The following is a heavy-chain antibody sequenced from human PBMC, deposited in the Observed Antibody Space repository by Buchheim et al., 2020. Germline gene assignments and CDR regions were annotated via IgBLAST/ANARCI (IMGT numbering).Heavy chain of an antibody. CDR2: INPNSGGT. Sequence: QVQLVQSGAEVKKPGASVKVSCKASGYTFTGYYMHWVRQAPGQGLEWMGWINPNSGGTNYAQKLQGRVTMTRDTSISKAYMELSRLRAADTAVYYCARGSCELSYYGMDVWGQGTT. CDR1: GYTFTGYY. V-gene: IGHV1-2*02. CDR3: ARGSCELSYYGMDV. D-gene: IGHD3-10*01. J-gene: IGHJ6*02.